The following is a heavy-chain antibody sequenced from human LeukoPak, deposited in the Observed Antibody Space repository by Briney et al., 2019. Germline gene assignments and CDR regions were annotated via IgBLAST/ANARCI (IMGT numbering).Heavy chain of an antibody. CDR3: ARDLNIGWFDP. J-gene: IGHJ5*02. V-gene: IGHV4-61*02. Sequence: SSQTLSLTCTVSGGSISSGSYYWRWIRQPAGKGLEWIGRMYISGSTNYNPSLKSRITMSVDTSKNQFSLKLSSVTAADTAVYYCARDLNIGWFDPWGQGTLVTVSS. CDR1: GGSISSGSYY. CDR2: MYISGST.